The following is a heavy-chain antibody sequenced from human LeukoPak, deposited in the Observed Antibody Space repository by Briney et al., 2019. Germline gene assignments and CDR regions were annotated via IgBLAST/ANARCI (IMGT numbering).Heavy chain of an antibody. CDR3: AKESSLLVLWHGDYFDY. D-gene: IGHD2-2*01. CDR2: VSPDGGPT. Sequence: WGTLTLSCAGSGFPFSSHGMNWGRQGQPQGLELVSGVSPDGGPTYYADSWRGRLTIYTNDSKKNLFLQMNSLRAEDTAVYYCAKESSLLVLWHGDYFDYWGQGTLVTVSA. J-gene: IGHJ4*02. V-gene: IGHV3-23*01. CDR1: GFPFSSHG.